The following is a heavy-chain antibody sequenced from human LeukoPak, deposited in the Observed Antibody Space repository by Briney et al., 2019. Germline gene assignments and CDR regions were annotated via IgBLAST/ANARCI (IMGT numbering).Heavy chain of an antibody. CDR2: ISYDGSNK. V-gene: IGHV3-30-3*01. D-gene: IGHD2-21*02. J-gene: IGHJ1*01. CDR3: ARAYIVVVTALQN. CDR1: GFTFSSYA. Sequence: GGSLRLSCAASGFTFSSYAMHWVRQAPGKGLEWVAVISYDGSNKYYADSVKGRFTISRDNSKNTLYLQMNSLRAEDTAVYYCARAYIVVVTALQNWGQGTLVTVSS.